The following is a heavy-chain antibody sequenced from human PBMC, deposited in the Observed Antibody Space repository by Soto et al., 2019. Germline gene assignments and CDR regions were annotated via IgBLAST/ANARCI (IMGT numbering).Heavy chain of an antibody. Sequence: EVQLVESGGGLVQPGGSLRLSCAASGFTFSSYEMNWVRQAPGKGLEWVSYISSSGSTIYYADSVKGRFTISRDNAKNSLYLQMNSLRAEDTAVYYCARDVPSGSYYRDYFDYWGQGTLVTVSS. CDR3: ARDVPSGSYYRDYFDY. J-gene: IGHJ4*02. CDR1: GFTFSSYE. D-gene: IGHD1-26*01. V-gene: IGHV3-48*03. CDR2: ISSSGSTI.